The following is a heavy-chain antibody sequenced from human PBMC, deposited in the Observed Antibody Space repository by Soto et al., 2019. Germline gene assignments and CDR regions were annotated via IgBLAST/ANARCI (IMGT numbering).Heavy chain of an antibody. J-gene: IGHJ4*02. CDR1: GYTFTGYY. Sequence: ASVKVSRKASGYTFTGYYMHWVRQAPGQGLEWMGWINPNSGGTNYAQKFQGRVTMTRDTSISTAYMELSRLGSDDTAVYYCARPYYDSSGPQNYYFDYWGQGTLVTVSS. V-gene: IGHV1-2*02. D-gene: IGHD3-22*01. CDR3: ARPYYDSSGPQNYYFDY. CDR2: INPNSGGT.